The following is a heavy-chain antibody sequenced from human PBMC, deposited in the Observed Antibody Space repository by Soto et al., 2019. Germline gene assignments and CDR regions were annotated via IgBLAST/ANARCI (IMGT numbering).Heavy chain of an antibody. CDR1: GFTFTSSA. CDR3: AADPGIVGATPGY. V-gene: IGHV1-58*01. CDR2: IVVGSGNT. D-gene: IGHD1-26*01. J-gene: IGHJ4*02. Sequence: GASVKVSCKASGFTFTSSAVQWVRQARGQRLEWIGWIVVGSGNTNYAQKFQERVTITRDMSTSTAYMELSSLRSEDTAVYYCAADPGIVGATPGYWGQGTLVTISS.